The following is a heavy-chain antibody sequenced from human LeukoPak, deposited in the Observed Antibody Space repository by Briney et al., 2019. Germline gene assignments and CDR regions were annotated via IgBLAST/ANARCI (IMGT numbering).Heavy chain of an antibody. D-gene: IGHD1-14*01. CDR1: GFIFSNYA. J-gene: IGHJ3*02. CDR2: ISAGGGHT. CDR3: AKGNQRAYDAFDI. Sequence: GGSLRLSCAASGFIFSNYAMSWVRQAPGKGLEWVSPISAGGGHTDYAHSVKGRFTISRDNSKNTLHLRMNSLRAEDTAVYYCAKGNQRAYDAFDIWGQGTMVTVSS. V-gene: IGHV3-23*01.